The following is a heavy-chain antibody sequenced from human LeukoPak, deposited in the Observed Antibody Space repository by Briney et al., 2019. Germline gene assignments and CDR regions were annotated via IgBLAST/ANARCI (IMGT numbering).Heavy chain of an antibody. Sequence: PSETLSLTCAVSGGSIPNYYWSWIRQPDGKGLEWIGRTSASGNTNYNPSLESRVTMSADTSKNQFSLKLTSVTAADTAVYYCAREATMAVWGQGTLVTVSS. D-gene: IGHD3-10*01. CDR2: TSASGNT. J-gene: IGHJ4*02. V-gene: IGHV4-4*07. CDR3: AREATMAV. CDR1: GGSIPNYY.